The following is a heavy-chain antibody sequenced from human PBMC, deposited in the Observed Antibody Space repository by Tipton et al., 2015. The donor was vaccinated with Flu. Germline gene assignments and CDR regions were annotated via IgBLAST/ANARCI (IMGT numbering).Heavy chain of an antibody. CDR3: ARDRAPYCSSTSCYYYYYYMDV. D-gene: IGHD2-2*01. V-gene: IGHV3-21*01. J-gene: IGHJ6*03. CDR2: ISSSSSYI. Sequence: SLRLSCAASGFTFSSYSMNWVRQAPGKGLEWVSSISSSSSYIYYADSVKGRFTISRDNAKNSLYLQMNSLRAEDTAVYYCARDRAPYCSSTSCYYYYYYMDVWGKGTTVTVSS. CDR1: GFTFSSYS.